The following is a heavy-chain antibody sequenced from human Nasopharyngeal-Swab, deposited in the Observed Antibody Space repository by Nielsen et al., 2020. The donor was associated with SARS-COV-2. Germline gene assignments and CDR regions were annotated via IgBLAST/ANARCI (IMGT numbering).Heavy chain of an antibody. CDR1: GGSISSGSYY. D-gene: IGHD1-1*01. J-gene: IGHJ6*03. CDR3: AREVSTGTTGGGTNYYYYYYLDV. CDR2: IYTSGST. Sequence: LNLSCTVSGGSISSGSYYWSWIRQPAGKGLEWIGRIYTSGSTNYNPSLKSRVTISVDTSKNQFSLKLSSVTAADTAVYYCAREVSTGTTGGGTNYYYYYYLDVWGKGTTVTVSS. V-gene: IGHV4-61*02.